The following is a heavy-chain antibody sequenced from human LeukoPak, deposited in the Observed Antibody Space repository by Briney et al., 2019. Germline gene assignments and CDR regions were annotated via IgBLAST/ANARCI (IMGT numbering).Heavy chain of an antibody. CDR1: GFTFSSYC. D-gene: IGHD6-25*01. CDR3: ARVRGRESHCGYCDGFDY. Sequence: GGSLRLSCAASGFTFSSYCMHGLRQAPGKGLVWVSRINSDGSRTSYADSVEGRFTISRDIAKNTLYLQMYSLRAVDRAVYSCARVRGRESHCGYCDGFDYWGHGNLVTVSS. J-gene: IGHJ4*01. CDR2: INSDGSRT. V-gene: IGHV3-74*01.